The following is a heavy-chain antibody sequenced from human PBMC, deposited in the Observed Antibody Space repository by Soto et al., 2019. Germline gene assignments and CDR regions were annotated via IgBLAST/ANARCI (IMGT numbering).Heavy chain of an antibody. CDR3: AKGDRRYDSSGYYSSLDY. J-gene: IGHJ4*02. CDR2: ISYDGSNK. V-gene: IGHV3-30*18. D-gene: IGHD3-22*01. CDR1: GFTFSSYG. Sequence: GSLRLSCAASGFTFSSYGMHWVRQAPGKGLEWVAVISYDGSNKYYADSVKGRFTISRDNSKNTLYLQMNSLRAEDKAVYYCAKGDRRYDSSGYYSSLDYWGQGTLVTVSS.